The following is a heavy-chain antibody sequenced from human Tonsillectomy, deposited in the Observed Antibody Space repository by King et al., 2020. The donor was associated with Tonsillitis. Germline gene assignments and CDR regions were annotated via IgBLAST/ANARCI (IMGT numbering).Heavy chain of an antibody. J-gene: IGHJ4*02. CDR2: IIRSSRYI. CDR3: ARDHVWFGELSDY. CDR1: GFTFSSYS. Sequence: VQLVESGGGLVKPGGSLRLSCAASGFTFSSYSMNWVRQAPGKGLEVVSSIIRSSRYIYYADSVKGRFTISRDNAKHSLYLQMNSLRAEDTAVYYCARDHVWFGELSDYWGQGTLVTVSS. V-gene: IGHV3-21*01. D-gene: IGHD3-10*01.